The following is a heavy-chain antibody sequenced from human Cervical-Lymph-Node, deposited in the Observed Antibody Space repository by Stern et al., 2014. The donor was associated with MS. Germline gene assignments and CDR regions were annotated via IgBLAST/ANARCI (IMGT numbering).Heavy chain of an antibody. CDR1: GGSFSGYY. D-gene: IGHD6-19*01. V-gene: IGHV4-34*01. Sequence: QVQLQQLGAGLLKPSETLSLTCAVYGGSFSGYYWSWIRQPPGKGLEWIGEINHSGSTNYNPSLKRRVTISVATSKNQFSLKLSSVTAADTAVYYCARAVYSSGWYKQWGQGTLVTVSS. J-gene: IGHJ4*02. CDR3: ARAVYSSGWYKQ. CDR2: INHSGST.